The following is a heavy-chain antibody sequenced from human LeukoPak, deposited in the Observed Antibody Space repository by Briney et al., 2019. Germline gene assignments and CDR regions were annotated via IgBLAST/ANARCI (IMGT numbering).Heavy chain of an antibody. CDR1: GGSISSSSYY. V-gene: IGHV4-39*01. CDR3: ARTSRVAGTSHFDY. J-gene: IGHJ4*02. Sequence: KPSETLSLTCTVSGGSISSSSYYWDWIRQPPGKGLEWIGSIYYSGSTYYNPSLKSRVTISVDTSKNQFSLKLSSVTAADTAVYYCARTSRVAGTSHFDYWGQGTLVTVSS. D-gene: IGHD6-19*01. CDR2: IYYSGST.